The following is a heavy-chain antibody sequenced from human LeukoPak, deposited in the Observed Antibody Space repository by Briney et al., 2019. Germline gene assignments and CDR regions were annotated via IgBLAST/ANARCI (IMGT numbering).Heavy chain of an antibody. V-gene: IGHV4-59*01. CDR1: GGSISSYY. CDR2: IYYSGST. Sequence: ETLSLTCTVSGGSISSYYWSWIRQPPGKGLEWIGYIYYSGSTNYNPSLKSRVTISVDTSKNQFSLKLSSVTAADTAVYYCARALGRGDGYIFDYWGQGTLVTVSS. CDR3: ARALGRGDGYIFDY. D-gene: IGHD5-24*01. J-gene: IGHJ4*02.